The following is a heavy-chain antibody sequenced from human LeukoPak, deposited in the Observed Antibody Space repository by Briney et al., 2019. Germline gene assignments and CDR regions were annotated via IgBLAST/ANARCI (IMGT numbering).Heavy chain of an antibody. CDR1: GFTFSSYA. D-gene: IGHD1-26*01. Sequence: GGSLRLSCAASGFTFSSYAMSWVRQAPGKGLEWVAAISGSGGSTYYADSVKGRFTISRDNSKNTLYLQMNSLRAEDTAVYYCAKGDPDSGSYRQVDYWGQGTLVTVSS. CDR3: AKGDPDSGSYRQVDY. J-gene: IGHJ4*02. V-gene: IGHV3-23*01. CDR2: ISGSGGST.